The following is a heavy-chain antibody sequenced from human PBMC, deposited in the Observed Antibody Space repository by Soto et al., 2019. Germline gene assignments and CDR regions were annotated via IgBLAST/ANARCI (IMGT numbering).Heavy chain of an antibody. V-gene: IGHV3-30*03. J-gene: IGHJ4*02. CDR3: ARSSSVAGSPEFVY. CDR2: KSNDGSNK. CDR1: GFTFGSYG. Sequence: PGGSLRLSFAAPGFTFGSYGMHWVRQAPGKGREWLAPKSNDGSNKYNSDPVKGRFAISRDNSKNHLYLQLNSLRPRETAVFYSARSSSVAGSPEFVYWAQGTLVTVSS. D-gene: IGHD6-19*01.